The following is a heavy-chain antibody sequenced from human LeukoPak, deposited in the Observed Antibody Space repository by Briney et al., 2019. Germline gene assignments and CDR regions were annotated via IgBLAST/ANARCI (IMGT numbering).Heavy chain of an antibody. J-gene: IGHJ6*02. Sequence: GGSLRLSCAASGFTFSSYGMHWVRQAPGKGLEWVAIMWYDGSNKYYTDSVKGRFTISRDNSKNTLYLQMNSLRAEDTAVYYCARDRTLGYSSGWYYYYDMDVWGQGTTVTVSS. V-gene: IGHV3-33*01. D-gene: IGHD6-19*01. CDR3: ARDRTLGYSSGWYYYYDMDV. CDR1: GFTFSSYG. CDR2: MWYDGSNK.